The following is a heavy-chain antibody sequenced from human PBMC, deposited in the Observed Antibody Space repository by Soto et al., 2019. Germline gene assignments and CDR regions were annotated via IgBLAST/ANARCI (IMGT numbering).Heavy chain of an antibody. CDR3: ARLSAAWFDP. D-gene: IGHD6-19*01. Sequence: QVQLQESGPGLVKPSETLSLTCTVSGGSVSSGSYYWGWIRQPPGKGLEWIGYIYHSGSTNYNPSLKLRVTIAVDTSKNQFSLSLTSVTAADTAVYYCARLSAAWFDPWGQGTLVTVAS. J-gene: IGHJ5*02. CDR2: IYHSGST. V-gene: IGHV4-61*01. CDR1: GGSVSSGSYY.